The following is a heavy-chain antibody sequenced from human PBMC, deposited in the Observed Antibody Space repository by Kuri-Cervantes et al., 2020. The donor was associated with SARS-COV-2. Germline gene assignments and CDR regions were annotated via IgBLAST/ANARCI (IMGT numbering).Heavy chain of an antibody. CDR2: IKQDGSEK. Sequence: GESLKISCAASGFTFSNAWMSWVRQAPGKGLEWVANIKQDGSEKYYVDSVKGRFTISRDNAKNSLYLQMNSLRAEDTTVYYCARDWDYYDSSGYYNYFDYWGQGTLVTVSS. D-gene: IGHD3-22*01. J-gene: IGHJ4*02. CDR1: GFTFSNAW. CDR3: ARDWDYYDSSGYYNYFDY. V-gene: IGHV3-7*01.